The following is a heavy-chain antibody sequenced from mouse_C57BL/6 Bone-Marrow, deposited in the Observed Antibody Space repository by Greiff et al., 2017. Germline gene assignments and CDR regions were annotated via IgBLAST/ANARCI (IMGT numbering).Heavy chain of an antibody. D-gene: IGHD3-2*02. CDR1: GYTFTSYW. V-gene: IGHV1-69*01. CDR2: IDPSDSYT. J-gene: IGHJ2*01. Sequence: QVQLQQPGAELVMPGASVKLSCKASGYTFTSYWMHWVKQRPGQGLEWIGEIDPSDSYTNYNQKFKGKSTLTVDKSSSPAYMQLSSLTSEDSAVYYCAREGAQAPYYFDYWGQGTTLTVSS. CDR3: AREGAQAPYYFDY.